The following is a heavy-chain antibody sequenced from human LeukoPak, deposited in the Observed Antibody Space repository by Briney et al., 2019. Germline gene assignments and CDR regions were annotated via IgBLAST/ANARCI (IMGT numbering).Heavy chain of an antibody. J-gene: IGHJ3*02. CDR3: GRHVYGDFFAAFDI. V-gene: IGHV4-4*02. Sequence: PSGTLSLTCAVSGDSINNNYWWRWVRQFPGKGLEWIGEIYRSGSTSYNPSLKSRVTISMDKSKNQLSLNLSSVTAADTAVYYCGRHVYGDFFAAFDIWGQGTMVLVSS. D-gene: IGHD4-17*01. CDR1: GDSINNNYW. CDR2: IYRSGST.